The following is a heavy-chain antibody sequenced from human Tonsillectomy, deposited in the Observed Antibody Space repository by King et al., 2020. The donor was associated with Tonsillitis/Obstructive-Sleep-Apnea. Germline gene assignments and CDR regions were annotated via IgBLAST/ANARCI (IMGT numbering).Heavy chain of an antibody. J-gene: IGHJ6*03. Sequence: QLVQSGAEVKKPGSSVKVSCKASGGTFSSYAISWVRQAPGQGLEWMGGIIPIFGTANYAQKFQGRVTITADESTSTAYMELSSLRSEDTAVYYCASGRDIVVVPAADKDYYYYYMVVWDKGTTVTVSS. CDR2: IIPIFGTA. V-gene: IGHV1-69*01. CDR1: GGTFSSYA. D-gene: IGHD2-2*01. CDR3: ASGRDIVVVPAADKDYYYYYMVV.